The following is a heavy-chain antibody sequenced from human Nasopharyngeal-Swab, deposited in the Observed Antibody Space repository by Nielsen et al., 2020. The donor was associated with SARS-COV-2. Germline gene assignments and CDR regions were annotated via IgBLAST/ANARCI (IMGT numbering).Heavy chain of an antibody. CDR3: AREGEEDDGTGWTRGGYFDL. Sequence: VRQMPGKGLEWMGGIIPIFGTANYAQKFQGRVTFTADESTTTAYMELSSLGSEDTAVYYCAREGEEDDGTGWTRGGYFDLWGQGTQVTVSS. D-gene: IGHD3/OR15-3a*01. V-gene: IGHV1-69*01. J-gene: IGHJ4*02. CDR2: IIPIFGTA.